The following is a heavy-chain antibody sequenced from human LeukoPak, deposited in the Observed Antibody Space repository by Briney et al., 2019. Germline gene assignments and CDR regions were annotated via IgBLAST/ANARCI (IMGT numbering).Heavy chain of an antibody. D-gene: IGHD4-17*01. J-gene: IGHJ4*02. Sequence: GGSLRLSCAASGFTFGTSAMSWVRQAPGKGLEWVASVSGSGGTTYYADSVQGRFTISRDNSKNTLYVQMNSLRAEDTAVYYCAKDCAYGEHAFDHWGQGTLVTVSS. CDR1: GFTFGTSA. CDR3: AKDCAYGEHAFDH. V-gene: IGHV3-23*01. CDR2: VSGSGGTT.